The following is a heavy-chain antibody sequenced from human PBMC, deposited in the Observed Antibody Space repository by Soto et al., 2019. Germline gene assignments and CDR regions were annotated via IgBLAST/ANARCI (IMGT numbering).Heavy chain of an antibody. CDR1: GYSFVSYW. J-gene: IGHJ4*02. V-gene: IGHV5-51*01. CDR2: IYPGDSDT. CDR3: ARTDGYEIDY. D-gene: IGHD5-12*01. Sequence: GESLKISCMGSGYSFVSYWIAWVRQMPGKGLEWMGTIYPGDSDTIYSPSFQGPVTISADKSITTVYLQWGSLKASDTAMYYCARTDGYEIDYWGQGTLVTVSS.